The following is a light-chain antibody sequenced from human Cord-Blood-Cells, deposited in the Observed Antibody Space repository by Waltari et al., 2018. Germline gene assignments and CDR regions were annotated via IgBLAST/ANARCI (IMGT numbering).Light chain of an antibody. J-gene: IGLJ3*02. V-gene: IGLV3-25*02. CDR2: KDS. Sequence: SYELTQPPSVSVSPGQTARITCSGDALPKQYACWYQQKPGQAPVLVIYKDSERPSGIPERFSGSSSGTTVTLTISGVQAEDEADYYCQSADSSGTCWVFGGGTKLTVL. CDR3: QSADSSGTCWV. CDR1: ALPKQY.